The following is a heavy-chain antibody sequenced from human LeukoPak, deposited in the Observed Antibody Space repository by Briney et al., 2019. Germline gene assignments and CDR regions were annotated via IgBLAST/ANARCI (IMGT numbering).Heavy chain of an antibody. D-gene: IGHD2-2*01. V-gene: IGHV1-2*02. J-gene: IGHJ4*02. CDR3: ANICSSTSCYGGNIDY. Sequence: ASVKVSCKASGYTFTGYYMHWVRQAPGQGLEWMGWINPNSGGTNYAQKFQGRVTMTRGTSISTAYMELSRLRSDDTAVYYCANICSSTSCYGGNIDYWGQGTLVTVSS. CDR1: GYTFTGYY. CDR2: INPNSGGT.